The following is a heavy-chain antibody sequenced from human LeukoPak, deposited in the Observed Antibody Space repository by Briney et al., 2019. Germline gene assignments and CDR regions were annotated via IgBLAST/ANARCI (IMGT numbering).Heavy chain of an antibody. D-gene: IGHD6-19*01. CDR2: MIGDGSEI. CDR3: AKLMNQRGWSRTFKLDAFDI. Sequence: PGESLRLSCAASGFTFSNSWMTWVRQAPGKGLEWVASMIGDGSEIHYVDSVKGRFTISRDNAKNSLYLQMNSLTAEDTAVYYCAKLMNQRGWSRTFKLDAFDIWGQGTMVTVSS. V-gene: IGHV3-7*01. J-gene: IGHJ3*02. CDR1: GFTFSNSW.